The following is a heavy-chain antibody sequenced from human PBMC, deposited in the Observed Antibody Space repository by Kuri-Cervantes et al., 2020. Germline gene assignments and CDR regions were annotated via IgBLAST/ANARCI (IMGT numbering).Heavy chain of an antibody. CDR3: ILGIVGSWDDAFDI. V-gene: IGHV3-15*01. J-gene: IGHJ3*02. D-gene: IGHD1-26*01. Sequence: GGSLRLSCAASGFTYTTYTMNWVRQAPGKGLEWVGRIKSKTDGGTTDYAAPVKGRFTISRDDSKNTLYLQMNSLQTEDTAVYYCILGIVGSWDDAFDIWGQGTMVTVSS. CDR1: GFTYTTYT. CDR2: IKSKTDGGTT.